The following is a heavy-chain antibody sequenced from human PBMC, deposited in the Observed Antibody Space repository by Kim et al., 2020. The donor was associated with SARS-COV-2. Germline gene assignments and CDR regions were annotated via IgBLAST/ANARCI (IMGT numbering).Heavy chain of an antibody. CDR2: IYPGDSDT. CDR3: ARQYRDYYDSSGYYRD. V-gene: IGHV5-51*01. D-gene: IGHD3-22*01. Sequence: GESLKISCKGSGYSFTSYWIGWVRQMPGKGLEWMGIIYPGDSDTRYSPSFQGQVTISADKSLSTAYLQWSSLKASDTAMYYCARQYRDYYDSSGYYRDWGQGTLVTVSS. CDR1: GYSFTSYW. J-gene: IGHJ4*02.